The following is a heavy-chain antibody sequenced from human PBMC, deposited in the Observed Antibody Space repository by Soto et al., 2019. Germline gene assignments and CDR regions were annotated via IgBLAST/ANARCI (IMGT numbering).Heavy chain of an antibody. Sequence: GGSLRLSCAASGFTFDDYTMHWVRQAPGKGLEWVSLISWDGGSTYYADSVKGRFTISRDNSKNSLYLQMNSLRTEDTALYYCAKEGAVAGIISYFDYWGQGTLVTVSS. CDR1: GFTFDDYT. CDR2: ISWDGGST. V-gene: IGHV3-43*01. D-gene: IGHD6-19*01. J-gene: IGHJ4*02. CDR3: AKEGAVAGIISYFDY.